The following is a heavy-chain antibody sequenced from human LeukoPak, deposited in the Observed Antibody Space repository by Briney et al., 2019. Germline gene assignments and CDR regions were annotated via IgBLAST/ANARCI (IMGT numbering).Heavy chain of an antibody. V-gene: IGHV3-30*18. CDR2: ISYDGSNK. J-gene: IGHJ4*02. CDR1: GFTFSSYG. CDR3: AKAHPGYSSSWYDY. Sequence: PGGSLRLSCAASGFTFSSYGMHWVRRAPGKGLEWVAVISYDGSNKYYADSVKGRFTISRDNSKNTLYLQMNSLRAEDTAVYYCAKAHPGYSSSWYDYWGQGTLVTVSS. D-gene: IGHD6-13*01.